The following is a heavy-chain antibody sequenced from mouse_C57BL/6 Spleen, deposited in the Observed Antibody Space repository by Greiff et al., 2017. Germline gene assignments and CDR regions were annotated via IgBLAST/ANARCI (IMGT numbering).Heavy chain of an antibody. V-gene: IGHV1-81*01. Sequence: VQLQQSGAELARPGASVKLSCKASGYTFTSYGISWVKQRTGQGLEWIGEIYPRSGNTYYNEKFKGKATLTADKSSSTAYMELRSLTSEDSAVYFCARGRILWLLRRFAYWGQGTLVTVSA. CDR3: ARGRILWLLRRFAY. CDR2: IYPRSGNT. CDR1: GYTFTSYG. J-gene: IGHJ3*01. D-gene: IGHD2-3*01.